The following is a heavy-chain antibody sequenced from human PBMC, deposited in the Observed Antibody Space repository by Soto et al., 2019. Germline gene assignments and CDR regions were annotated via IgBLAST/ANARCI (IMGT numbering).Heavy chain of an antibody. D-gene: IGHD3-3*01. V-gene: IGHV4-31*11. J-gene: IGHJ5*02. CDR3: AREFFGAGNWFDP. Sequence: PSETLSLTCAVSGGSISSGGYYWSWLRQHPGKGLEWIGYIYYSGSTYYNPSLKSRVTISVDTSKNQFSLKLSSVTAADTAVYYCAREFFGAGNWFDPWGQGTLVTVSS. CDR2: IYYSGST. CDR1: GGSISSGGYY.